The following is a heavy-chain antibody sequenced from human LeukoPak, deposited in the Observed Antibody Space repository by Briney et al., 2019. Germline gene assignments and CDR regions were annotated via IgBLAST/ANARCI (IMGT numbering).Heavy chain of an antibody. CDR1: GFTFSSYA. V-gene: IGHV3-23*01. D-gene: IGHD6-6*01. J-gene: IGHJ2*01. CDR2: ISGHT. Sequence: PGGSLRLSCAASGFTFSSYAMSWVRQAPGKGLERVSGISGHTYYADSVKGRFTISRDNSKNTLSLQMNSLRAEDTAVYYCAKGFVQLWSFDLWGRGTLVTVSS. CDR3: AKGFVQLWSFDL.